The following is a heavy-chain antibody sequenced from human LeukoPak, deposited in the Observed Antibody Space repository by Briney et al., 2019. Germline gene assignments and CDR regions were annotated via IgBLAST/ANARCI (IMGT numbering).Heavy chain of an antibody. D-gene: IGHD6-13*01. CDR3: ASRSQAAAGRGIDY. J-gene: IGHJ4*02. V-gene: IGHV4-39*01. CDR2: MSNSGST. Sequence: SETLSLTCTVSGGSISSSSYYWGWIRQSPGKGLEWIGTMSNSGSTYYNPSLKSRVTISGDTAKNQFSLKLSSVTAADTAVYYCASRSQAAAGRGIDYWGQGTLVTVSS. CDR1: GGSISSSSYY.